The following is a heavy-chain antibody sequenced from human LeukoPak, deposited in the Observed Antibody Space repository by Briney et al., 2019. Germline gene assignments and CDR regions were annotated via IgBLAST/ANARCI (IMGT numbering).Heavy chain of an antibody. CDR2: ISSSSSYI. D-gene: IGHD6-13*01. CDR3: ARRCSGPPDLYSSRGWVVCDY. J-gene: IGHJ4*02. Sequence: PGGSLRLSCAASGFTFSSYSMNWVRQAPGKGLEWVSSISSSSSYIYYADSVKGRFTISRDNAKNSLYLQMNSLRAEDTAVYYCARRCSGPPDLYSSRGWVVCDYWGQGTLVTVSS. V-gene: IGHV3-21*01. CDR1: GFTFSSYS.